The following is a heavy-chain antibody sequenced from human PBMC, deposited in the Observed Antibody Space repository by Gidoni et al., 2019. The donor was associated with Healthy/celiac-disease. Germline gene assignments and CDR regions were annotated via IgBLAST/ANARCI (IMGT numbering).Heavy chain of an antibody. V-gene: IGHV4-34*01. CDR3: ARGRSVVLLEWLLGDYYYGMDV. J-gene: IGHJ6*02. CDR2: INHSGST. D-gene: IGHD3-3*01. Sequence: QVQLQQWGAGLLKPSETLSPTCAVYGGSFSGYYWRWIRQPPGKGLEWIGEINHSGSTNYNPSLKSRVTISVDTSKNQFSLKLSSVTAADTAVYYCARGRSVVLLEWLLGDYYYGMDVWGQGTTVTVSS. CDR1: GGSFSGYY.